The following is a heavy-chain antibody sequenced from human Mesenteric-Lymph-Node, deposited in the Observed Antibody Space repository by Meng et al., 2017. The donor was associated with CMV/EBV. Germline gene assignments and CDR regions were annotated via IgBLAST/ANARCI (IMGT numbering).Heavy chain of an antibody. CDR2: INHSGST. J-gene: IGHJ4*02. CDR1: GGSFSGYY. D-gene: IGHD6-13*01. CDR3: ARGLGVSAAGSFDY. V-gene: IGHV4-34*01. Sequence: SETLSLTCAVYGGSFSGYYWSWIRQPPGKGLEWIGEINHSGSTNYNPSLKSRVTISVDTSKNQFSLKLSSVTAADTAVYYCARGLGVSAAGSFDYWGQGTLVTVSS.